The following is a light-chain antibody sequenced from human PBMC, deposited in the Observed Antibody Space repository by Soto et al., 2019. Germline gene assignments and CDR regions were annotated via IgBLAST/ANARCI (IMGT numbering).Light chain of an antibody. CDR2: SAS. CDR1: QSVTSN. Sequence: EIVMTQSPATLSVSPGERATLSCRASQSVTSNLAWYQQKPGQAPRLLIYSASTRATGIPARFSGSGSGTEFTLTISSLQSEDFAVYFCLEYNRWPPWTFGQGTRVEIK. J-gene: IGKJ1*01. V-gene: IGKV3-15*01. CDR3: LEYNRWPPWT.